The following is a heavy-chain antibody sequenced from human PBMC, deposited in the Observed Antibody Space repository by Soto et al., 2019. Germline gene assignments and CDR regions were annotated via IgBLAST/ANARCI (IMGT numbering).Heavy chain of an antibody. CDR3: ARLLKVRGVINYYYYYYMDV. J-gene: IGHJ6*03. CDR2: INHSGST. D-gene: IGHD3-10*01. V-gene: IGHV4-34*01. Sequence: QVQLQQWGAGLLKPSETLSLTCAVYGGSFSGYYWSWIRQPPGKGLEWIGEINHSGSTNYNPSLKSRVTISVDTSKNQFSLKLSSVTAADTAVYYCARLLKVRGVINYYYYYYMDVWSKGTTVTVSS. CDR1: GGSFSGYY.